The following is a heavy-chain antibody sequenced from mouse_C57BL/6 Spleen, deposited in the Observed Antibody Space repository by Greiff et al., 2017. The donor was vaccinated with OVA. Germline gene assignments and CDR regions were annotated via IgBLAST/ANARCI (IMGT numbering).Heavy chain of an antibody. J-gene: IGHJ4*01. CDR3: ARREAGYKDYAMDY. Sequence: QVTLKESGPGILQSSQTLSLTCSFSGFSLSTSGMGVSWIRQPSGKGLEWLAHIYWDDDKRYNPSLKSRLTISKDTSRNQVFLKITSVDTADTATYYCARREAGYKDYAMDYWGQGTSVTVSS. V-gene: IGHV8-12*01. CDR2: IYWDDDK. D-gene: IGHD1-2*01. CDR1: GFSLSTSGMG.